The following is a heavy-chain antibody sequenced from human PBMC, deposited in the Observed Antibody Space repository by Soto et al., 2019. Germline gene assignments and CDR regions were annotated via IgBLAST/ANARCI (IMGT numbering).Heavy chain of an antibody. CDR1: GFTFSSYA. CDR3: AKGSMTMIVVVISPLRFDY. CDR2: ISGSGGST. Sequence: EVQLLESGGGLVQPGGSLRLSCAASGFTFSSYAMSWVRQAPGKGLEWVSAISGSGGSTYYADSVKGRFTISRDNSKNTLYLQMNSLRAEDTAVYYCAKGSMTMIVVVISPLRFDYWGQGTLVTVSS. V-gene: IGHV3-23*01. J-gene: IGHJ4*02. D-gene: IGHD3-22*01.